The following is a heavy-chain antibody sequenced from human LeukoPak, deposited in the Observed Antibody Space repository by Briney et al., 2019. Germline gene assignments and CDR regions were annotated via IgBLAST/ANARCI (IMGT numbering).Heavy chain of an antibody. CDR2: ISGSGGST. V-gene: IGHV3-23*01. J-gene: IGHJ6*03. CDR3: AKANSLYYYYYMDV. Sequence: GGSLRLSCAASGFTVSNNYMSWVRQAPGKGLEWVSAISGSGGSTYYADSVKGRFTISRDNSKNTLYLQMNSLRAEDTAVYYCAKANSLYYYYYMDVWGKGTTVTVSS. CDR1: GFTVSNNY. D-gene: IGHD4-23*01.